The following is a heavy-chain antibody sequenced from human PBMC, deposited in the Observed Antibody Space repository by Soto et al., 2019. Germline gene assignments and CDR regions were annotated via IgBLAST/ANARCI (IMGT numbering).Heavy chain of an antibody. CDR1: GLTVSSNY. J-gene: IGHJ3*02. D-gene: IGHD3-10*01. CDR2: LYTGGST. V-gene: IGHV3-53*02. Sequence: EVQLVETGGGLIQPGGSLRLSCVASGLTVSSNYMNWVRQAPGKGLEWVSVLYTGGSTHYAGSVKGRLIISRDNSKKTLYLQITGQRAEDTAVYYCARDRPGDEGDAFDIWGDWTMVTVSP. CDR3: ARDRPGDEGDAFDI.